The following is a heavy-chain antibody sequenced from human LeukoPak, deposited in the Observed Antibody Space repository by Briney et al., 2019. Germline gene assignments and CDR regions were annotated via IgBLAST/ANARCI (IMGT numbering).Heavy chain of an antibody. V-gene: IGHV4-39*01. CDR1: GGSVSSSSYY. D-gene: IGHD4-23*01. CDR3: ARGGGQRGPTVVTHQGGYYYYYMDV. Sequence: SETLSLTCTVSGGSVSSSSYYWGWIRQPPGKGLEWIGYIYYSGSSNYSPSLKSRLTMSVDTSKNQFSLKLSSVTAADTAVYYCARGGGQRGPTVVTHQGGYYYYYMDVWGKGTTVIVSS. J-gene: IGHJ6*03. CDR2: IYYSGSS.